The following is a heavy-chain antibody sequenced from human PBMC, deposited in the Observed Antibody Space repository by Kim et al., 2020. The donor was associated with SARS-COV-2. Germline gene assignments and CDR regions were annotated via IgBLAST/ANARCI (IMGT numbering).Heavy chain of an antibody. CDR3: SRCQITTPGGDY. V-gene: IGHV3-7*01. J-gene: IGHJ4*02. CDR2: IKGDGSAR. Sequence: GGSLRLSCAASGFTFSDYWIHWVRQAPGKGLEWVADIKGDGSARYYVASVRGRFSISRDNAKNIVYLDMNYLGADDTGVYYCSRCQITTPGGDYWGQGTLVTVSS. D-gene: IGHD1-1*01. CDR1: GFTFSDYW.